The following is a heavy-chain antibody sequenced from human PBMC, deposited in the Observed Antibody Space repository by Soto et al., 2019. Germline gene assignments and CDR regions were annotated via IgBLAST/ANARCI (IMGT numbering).Heavy chain of an antibody. Sequence: SETLSLTCTASGGSITDYSWVWIRQPAGKGLEWIGRIFSSGSTNYNPSLKGRITMSLDTSKNQFSLKLNSATATDTAVYFCARDQGVVVTADNWFDPWGQGILVTVSS. V-gene: IGHV4-4*07. CDR2: IFSSGST. CDR1: GGSITDYS. D-gene: IGHD2-21*02. CDR3: ARDQGVVVTADNWFDP. J-gene: IGHJ5*02.